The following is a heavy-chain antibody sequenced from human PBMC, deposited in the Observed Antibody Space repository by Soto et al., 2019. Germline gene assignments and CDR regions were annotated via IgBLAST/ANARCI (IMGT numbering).Heavy chain of an antibody. CDR1: GGSISSGDYY. V-gene: IGHV4-30-4*02. CDR2: IYYSGST. J-gene: IGHJ3*02. D-gene: IGHD3-9*01. CDR3: ARDFDAANAFDI. Sequence: PSETLSLTCTVSGGSISSGDYYWSWIRQPPGKGLEWIGYIYYSGSTYYNPSLKSRVTISVDTSKNQFSLKLSSVTAADTAVYFCARDFDAANAFDIWGRGTMVTVSS.